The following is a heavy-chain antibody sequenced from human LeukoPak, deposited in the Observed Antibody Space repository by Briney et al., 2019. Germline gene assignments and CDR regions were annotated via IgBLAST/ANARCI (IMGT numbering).Heavy chain of an antibody. CDR2: ITSGGLYT. J-gene: IGHJ3*02. Sequence: GGSLRLSCAASGFTFNTYGMNWVRQAPGRGLEWFSSITSGGLYTYYTDSVKGRFTISRDNAKSSLYLQMNSLRAEDTAVYYCARLYGSGYDAFDIWGQGTMVTVSS. V-gene: IGHV3-21*01. D-gene: IGHD3-10*01. CDR3: ARLYGSGYDAFDI. CDR1: GFTFNTYG.